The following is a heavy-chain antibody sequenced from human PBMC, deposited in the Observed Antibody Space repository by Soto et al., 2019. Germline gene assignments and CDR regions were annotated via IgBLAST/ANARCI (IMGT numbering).Heavy chain of an antibody. V-gene: IGHV3-23*01. CDR2: ISGSGGRT. Sequence: GGSLRLSCGASGFIFSNFGMTWVRQRPGKGLEWVFGISGSGGRTHYADSVKGRFTISRDNSKSTLLLQMDSLTVEDTAVYYCARMEGPTTYSNGLDVWGQGTTVTVSS. CDR3: ARMEGPTTYSNGLDV. J-gene: IGHJ6*02. CDR1: GFIFSNFG. D-gene: IGHD1-7*01.